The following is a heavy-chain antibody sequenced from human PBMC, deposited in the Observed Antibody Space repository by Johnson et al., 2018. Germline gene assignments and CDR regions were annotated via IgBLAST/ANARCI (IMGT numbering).Heavy chain of an antibody. CDR3: AKGVVLRDYQDAFDI. Sequence: VQLVESGGGVVQPGRSLRLSCAASGFTFRSYGMHWVRQAPGKGLEWVAVISYDGSNKYYADSVTGRFTISRDNSKNTRYLQMNSLRAEDTAVYYCAKGVVLRDYQDAFDIWGQWTMVTVSS. D-gene: IGHD2-15*01. CDR2: ISYDGSNK. J-gene: IGHJ3*02. CDR1: GFTFRSYG. V-gene: IGHV3-30*18.